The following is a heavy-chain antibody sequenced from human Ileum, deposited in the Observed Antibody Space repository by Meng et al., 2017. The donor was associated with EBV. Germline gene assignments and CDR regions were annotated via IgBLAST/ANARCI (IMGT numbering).Heavy chain of an antibody. D-gene: IGHD6-19*01. Sequence: GQLHGPGPGLVKPSGTLSLPCTVSGDSISSNSWWNWVRQPPGKGLEWIGDIYHSGDSNYNPSLKSRVTISLDNSNNQFSLTLSSVTAADTAVYYCARDPIPVPGRNFDYWGQGTLVTVSS. V-gene: IGHV4-4*02. J-gene: IGHJ4*02. CDR1: GDSISSNSW. CDR3: ARDPIPVPGRNFDY. CDR2: IYHSGDS.